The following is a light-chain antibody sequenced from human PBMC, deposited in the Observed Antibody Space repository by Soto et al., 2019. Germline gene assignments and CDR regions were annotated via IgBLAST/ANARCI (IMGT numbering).Light chain of an antibody. CDR3: SSYASTSFLVV. V-gene: IGLV2-14*01. Sequence: QSALAQPASVSGSPGQSITISCTGTSSDVGGFDYVSWYQQRPGKVPKLIIHNVSNRPSGVSDRFSGSKSGNTASLTISGLQADDEADYYCSSYASTSFLVVFGGGTQLTLL. CDR2: NVS. CDR1: SSDVGGFDY. J-gene: IGLJ3*02.